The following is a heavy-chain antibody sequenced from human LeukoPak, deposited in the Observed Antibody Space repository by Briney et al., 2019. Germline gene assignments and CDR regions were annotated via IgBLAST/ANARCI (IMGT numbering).Heavy chain of an antibody. Sequence: SETLSLTCTVSGYSISSGYYWGWIRQPPGKGLEWIGSIYHSGSTYYNPSLKSRVTISVDTSKNQFSLKLSSVTAADTAVYYCARGLQLIEGTWFDPWGQGTLVTVSS. CDR3: ARGLQLIEGTWFDP. V-gene: IGHV4-38-2*02. J-gene: IGHJ5*02. D-gene: IGHD6-13*01. CDR1: GYSISSGYY. CDR2: IYHSGST.